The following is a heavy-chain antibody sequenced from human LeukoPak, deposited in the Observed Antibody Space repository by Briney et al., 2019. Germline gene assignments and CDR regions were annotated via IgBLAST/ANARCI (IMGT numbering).Heavy chain of an antibody. Sequence: SQTLSLTCTVSGGSISSGSYYWSWIRQPAGKGLEWIGEIYHSGSTNYNPSLKSRVTISVDKSKNQFSLKLSSVTAADTAVYYCASRPFTMVRGVSTFDYWGQGTLVTVSS. CDR3: ASRPFTMVRGVSTFDY. CDR1: GGSISSGSYY. J-gene: IGHJ4*02. V-gene: IGHV4-61*09. CDR2: IYHSGST. D-gene: IGHD3-10*01.